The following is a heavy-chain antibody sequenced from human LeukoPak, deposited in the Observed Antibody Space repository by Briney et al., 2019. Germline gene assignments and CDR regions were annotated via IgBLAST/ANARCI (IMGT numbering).Heavy chain of an antibody. D-gene: IGHD5-18*01. CDR2: IKHSGST. CDR3: ARGVGYSYGYRTYYYYYMDV. CDR1: GGSFSGYY. J-gene: IGHJ6*03. Sequence: PSETLSRTCAVYGGSFSGYYWSWIRQPPGKGLEWIGEIKHSGSTNYNPSLKSRVTISVDTSKNQFSLKLSSVTAADTAVYYCARGVGYSYGYRTYYYYYMDVWGKGTTVTVSS. V-gene: IGHV4-34*01.